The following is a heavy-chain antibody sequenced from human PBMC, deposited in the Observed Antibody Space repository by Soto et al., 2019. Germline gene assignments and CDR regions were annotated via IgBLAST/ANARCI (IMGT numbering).Heavy chain of an antibody. CDR3: ARDLIVEGFDP. V-gene: IGHV3-30*03. Sequence: PGGSLRLSCAASGFTFSSYSMNWVRQAPGKGLEWVAFISYNGSNKYYADSVKGRFTISRDNSKNTLYLQMNSLRAEDTAVYYCARDLIVEGFDPWGQGTLVTVSS. J-gene: IGHJ5*02. D-gene: IGHD1-26*01. CDR2: ISYNGSNK. CDR1: GFTFSSYS.